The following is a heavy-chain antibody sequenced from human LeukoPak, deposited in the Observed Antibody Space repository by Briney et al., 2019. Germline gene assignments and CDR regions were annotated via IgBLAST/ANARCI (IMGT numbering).Heavy chain of an antibody. CDR2: IYYSGST. Sequence: SETLSLTCTVSGGSISSGGYYWSWIRQPPGKGLEWIGYIYYSGSTNYNPSLKSRVTISVDTSKNQFSLKLSSVTAADTAVYYCACHTLEGYSSSWYNEYFQHWGQGTLVTVSS. J-gene: IGHJ1*01. CDR1: GGSISSGGYY. D-gene: IGHD6-13*01. CDR3: ACHTLEGYSSSWYNEYFQH. V-gene: IGHV4-61*08.